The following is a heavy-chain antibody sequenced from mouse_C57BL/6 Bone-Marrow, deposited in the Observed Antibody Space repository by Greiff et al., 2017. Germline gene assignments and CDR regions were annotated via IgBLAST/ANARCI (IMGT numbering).Heavy chain of an antibody. D-gene: IGHD1-1*01. Sequence: VQLQESGAELVRPGPSVKMSCKASGYTFTNYWIGWAKQRPGHGLEWIGDIYPGGGYTNYNEKFKGKATLTADKSSSTAYMQFSSLTSEDSAIYYCARGGITHWYFDVWGTGTTVTVSS. CDR2: IYPGGGYT. CDR1: GYTFTNYW. J-gene: IGHJ1*03. CDR3: ARGGITHWYFDV. V-gene: IGHV1-63*01.